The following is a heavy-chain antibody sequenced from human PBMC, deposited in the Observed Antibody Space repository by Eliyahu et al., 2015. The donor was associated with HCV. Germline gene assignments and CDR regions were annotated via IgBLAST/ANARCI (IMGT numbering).Heavy chain of an antibody. Sequence: EVQLVESGGGLGKPGGSLRLSXAASGFTFSNAWMSWVRQAPGKGLEWVGHIKGKTDGETTDYGAPVKGRFTISRDDSKNTVYLQMNSLKIEDSAVYFCTTRPTVTVERIDDFWGQGTLVTVSS. CDR1: GFTFSNAW. V-gene: IGHV3-15*01. D-gene: IGHD4-17*01. CDR2: IKGKTDGETT. J-gene: IGHJ4*02. CDR3: TTRPTVTVERIDDF.